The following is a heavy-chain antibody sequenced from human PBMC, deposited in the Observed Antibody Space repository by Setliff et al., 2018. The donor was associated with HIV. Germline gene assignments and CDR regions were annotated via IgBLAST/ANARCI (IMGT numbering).Heavy chain of an antibody. CDR2: MNPNSGNT. D-gene: IGHD6-19*01. CDR1: GHTFTNSD. V-gene: IGHV1-8*02. J-gene: IGHJ6*03. CDR3: ARGAWYTSGWYSSRYLDV. Sequence: ASVKVSCKASGHTFTNSDINWVRQATGQGLEWMGWMNPNSGNTGYAQKFQGRVTMTRDTSIKTAYMELSSLRSEDTAVYYCARGAWYTSGWYSSRYLDVWGKGTTVTVSS.